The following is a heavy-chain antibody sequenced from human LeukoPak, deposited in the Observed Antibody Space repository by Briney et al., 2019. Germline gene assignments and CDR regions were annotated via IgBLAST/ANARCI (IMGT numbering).Heavy chain of an antibody. Sequence: QPGGSLRLSCAASGFTFSSYWMTWVRQAPGKGLEWVANIKQDGSENYYVDSVKGRFTISRDNSKKSLYLQMHSLRIEDTALYYCAKGVWGSYHYASYFDYWGQGTLVTVSS. D-gene: IGHD3-16*02. J-gene: IGHJ4*02. CDR1: GFTFSSYW. CDR2: IKQDGSEN. V-gene: IGHV3-7*03. CDR3: AKGVWGSYHYASYFDY.